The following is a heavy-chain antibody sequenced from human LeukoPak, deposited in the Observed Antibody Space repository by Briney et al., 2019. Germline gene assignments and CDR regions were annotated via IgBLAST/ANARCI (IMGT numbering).Heavy chain of an antibody. V-gene: IGHV3-21*01. J-gene: IGHJ4*02. CDR3: ARAYDILTGYDDY. Sequence: GGSLRLSCAASGFTFSSYSMNWVRQAPGKGLEWVSSISSSSSYIYYADSVRGRFTISRDNAKNSLYLQMTSLRAEDTAVYYCARAYDILTGYDDYWGQGTLVTVSS. CDR2: ISSSSSYI. D-gene: IGHD3-9*01. CDR1: GFTFSSYS.